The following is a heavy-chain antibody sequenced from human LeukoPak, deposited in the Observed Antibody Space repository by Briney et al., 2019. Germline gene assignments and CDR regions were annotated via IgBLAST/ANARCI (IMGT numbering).Heavy chain of an antibody. D-gene: IGHD4-17*01. V-gene: IGHV3-23*01. J-gene: IGHJ4*02. CDR1: GFIFRSYW. CDR2: IGGSGDNT. CDR3: AKGRGTTVTSAANY. Sequence: GGSLRLSCAASGFIFRSYWMHWVRQAPGKGLEWVSSIGGSGDNTFYADSVKDRFTISRDNSKNTLFLQMNSLRAEDTAVYYCAKGRGTTVTSAANYWGQGTLVTVSS.